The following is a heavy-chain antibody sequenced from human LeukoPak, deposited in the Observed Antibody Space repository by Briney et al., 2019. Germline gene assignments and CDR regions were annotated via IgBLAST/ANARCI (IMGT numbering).Heavy chain of an antibody. J-gene: IGHJ4*02. CDR1: GDSIRRNY. V-gene: IGHV4-59*08. D-gene: IGHD3-10*01. CDR3: AAYRSGTHYNSYYFDD. Sequence: SETLSLTCGISGDSIRRNYWSWIRQPPGKGLEWIGYIHYSGNTNYNPSLKSRVSISVDTSKNQFSLKLPPVTAADTAVYYCAAYRSGTHYNSYYFDDWGQGTLVIVSS. CDR2: IHYSGNT.